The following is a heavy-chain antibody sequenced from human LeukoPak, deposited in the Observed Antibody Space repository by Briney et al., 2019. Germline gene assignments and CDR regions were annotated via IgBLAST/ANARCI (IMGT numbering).Heavy chain of an antibody. CDR2: INPNSGGT. J-gene: IGHJ5*02. CDR1: GYTFTGYY. Sequence: ASVKVSCKASGYTFTGYYMHWVRQAPGQGLEWMGWINPNSGGTNYAQKFQGRVTMTRDTSISTAYMELSRLRSDDTAVYYCARDLSYYYDSSGYYYGDWFDPWGQGTLVTVSP. V-gene: IGHV1-2*02. D-gene: IGHD3-22*01. CDR3: ARDLSYYYDSSGYYYGDWFDP.